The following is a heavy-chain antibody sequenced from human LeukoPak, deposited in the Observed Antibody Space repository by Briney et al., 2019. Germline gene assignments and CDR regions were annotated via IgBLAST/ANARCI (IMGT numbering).Heavy chain of an antibody. V-gene: IGHV1-69*05. CDR2: IIPIFGTA. Sequence: SVKVSCKASGGTFSSYAISWVRQAPGQGLEWKGGIIPIFGTANYAQKFQGRVTITTDESTSTAYMELSSLRSEDTAVYYCARDGSSGNYYYYYMDVWGKGTTVTVSS. CDR3: ARDGSSGNYYYYYMDV. D-gene: IGHD6-6*01. J-gene: IGHJ6*03. CDR1: GGTFSSYA.